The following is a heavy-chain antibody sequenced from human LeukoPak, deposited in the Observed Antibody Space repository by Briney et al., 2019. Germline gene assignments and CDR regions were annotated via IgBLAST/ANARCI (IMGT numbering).Heavy chain of an antibody. J-gene: IGHJ6*02. CDR2: IYYSGST. CDR1: GGSISSYY. CDR3: ARGPYSSSWSSYYYYGMDV. Sequence: SETLSLTCTVSGGSISSYYWSWIRQPPGKGLEWIGYIYYSGSTNYNPSLESRVTISVDTSKNQFSLKLSSVTAADTAVYYCARGPYSSSWSSYYYYGMDVWGQGTTVTVSS. D-gene: IGHD6-13*01. V-gene: IGHV4-59*01.